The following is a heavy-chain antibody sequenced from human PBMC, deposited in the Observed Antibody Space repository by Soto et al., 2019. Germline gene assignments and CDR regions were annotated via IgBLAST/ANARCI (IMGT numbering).Heavy chain of an antibody. CDR3: AKDQASGQGSFDS. J-gene: IGHJ4*02. V-gene: IGHV3-30*18. CDR1: GFTFNIYG. Sequence: WGSLRLSCAASGFTFNIYGMHWVRQAPDKGLEWVALISYDGSNQYYADSVKGRFTISRDNSKNTLFLQMNSLRADDTAVYYCAKDQASGQGSFDSWGQGTLVTVSS. CDR2: ISYDGSNQ.